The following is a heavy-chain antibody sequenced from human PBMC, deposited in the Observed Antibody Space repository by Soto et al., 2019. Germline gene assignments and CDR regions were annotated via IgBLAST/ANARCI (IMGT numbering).Heavy chain of an antibody. CDR2: IWYDGSNK. CDR3: ARGTIFGVVPDAFEI. V-gene: IGHV3-33*01. CDR1: GFTFSNYG. D-gene: IGHD3-3*01. Sequence: QVQLVESGGGVVQPGRSLRLSCAASGFTFSNYGMNWVRQAPGKGLDWVAVIWYDGSNKSYADSVKGRFTISRDNSQNTLYLQMNSLRAEDTGVYYCARGTIFGVVPDAFEIWGQGTMVTVSS. J-gene: IGHJ3*02.